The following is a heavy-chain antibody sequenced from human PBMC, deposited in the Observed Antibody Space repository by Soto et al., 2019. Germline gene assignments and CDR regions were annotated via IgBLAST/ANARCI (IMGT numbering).Heavy chain of an antibody. V-gene: IGHV3-30-3*01. J-gene: IGHJ4*02. CDR1: GFTFSSYA. CDR3: ARDRRRWELPLDY. CDR2: ISYDGSNK. D-gene: IGHD1-26*01. Sequence: GGSLRLPCAAAGFTFSSYAMHWVRQAPGKGLEWVAVISYDGSNKYYADSVKGRFTISRDNSKNTLYLQMNSLRAEDTAVYYCARDRRRWELPLDYWGQGTLVTVSS.